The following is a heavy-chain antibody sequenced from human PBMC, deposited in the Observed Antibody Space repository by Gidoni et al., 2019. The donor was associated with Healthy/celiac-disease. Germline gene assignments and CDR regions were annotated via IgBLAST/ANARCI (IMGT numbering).Heavy chain of an antibody. Sequence: QMQLVQSGPEVKKPGTSVKVSCKASGFTFTSSAVQWVRQARGQRLEWIGWIVVGSGNTNYAQKFQERVTITRDMSTSTAYMELSSLRSEDTAVYYCAAARVIIRAGAVAFDIWGQGTMVTVSS. CDR1: GFTFTSSA. V-gene: IGHV1-58*01. J-gene: IGHJ3*02. CDR3: AAARVIIRAGAVAFDI. CDR2: IVVGSGNT. D-gene: IGHD3-3*01.